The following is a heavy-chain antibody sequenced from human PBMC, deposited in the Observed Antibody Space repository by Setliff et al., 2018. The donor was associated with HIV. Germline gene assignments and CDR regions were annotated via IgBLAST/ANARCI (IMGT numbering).Heavy chain of an antibody. CDR2: INPNSGDT. V-gene: IGHV1-2*06. D-gene: IGHD2-21*01. Sequence: ASVKVSCKASGYTFTGFYTHWVRQAPGQGLEWMGRINPNSGDTGYAQKFQGRVTMTRNTAISTAYMELRRLKSEDPAVYYCATSTLGWSDDAFDIWGQGTMVT. CDR1: GYTFTGFY. CDR3: ATSTLGWSDDAFDI. J-gene: IGHJ3*02.